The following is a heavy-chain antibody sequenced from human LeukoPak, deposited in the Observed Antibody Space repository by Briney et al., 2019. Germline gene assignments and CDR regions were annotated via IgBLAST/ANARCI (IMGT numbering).Heavy chain of an antibody. D-gene: IGHD3-22*01. V-gene: IGHV3-9*01. CDR3: AKTHYYDGSGYFDY. CDR1: GFTFDDYA. J-gene: IGHJ4*02. Sequence: PGGSLRLSCAASGFTFDDYAMHWVRQAPGKGLEWVSGISWNSGNIAYADSVKGRFTISRDNAKNSLYLQMNSLRAEDTALYYCAKTHYYDGSGYFDYWGQGTLVTVSS. CDR2: ISWNSGNI.